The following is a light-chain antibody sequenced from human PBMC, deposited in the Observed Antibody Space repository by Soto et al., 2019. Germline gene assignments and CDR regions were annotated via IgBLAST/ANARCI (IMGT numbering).Light chain of an antibody. J-gene: IGLJ1*01. CDR1: SSDVGGYNY. CDR2: DVS. Sequence: QSALTQPASVSGSPGQSITISCTGTSSDVGGYNYVSWYQQHPGKDPKLMIYDVSNRPSGVSNRFSGSKSGNTASLTISGLQAEDEADYYCSSYTSSITLYVFGTGTKLTVL. V-gene: IGLV2-14*01. CDR3: SSYTSSITLYV.